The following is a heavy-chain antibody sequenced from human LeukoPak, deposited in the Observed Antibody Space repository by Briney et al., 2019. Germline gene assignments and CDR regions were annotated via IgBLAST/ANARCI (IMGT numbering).Heavy chain of an antibody. CDR3: ARDFGSSGYYYASYWYFDL. CDR2: INHSGST. J-gene: IGHJ2*01. CDR1: GGSFSGYY. V-gene: IGHV4-34*01. Sequence: SETLSLTCAVYGGSFSGYYWSWIRQPPGKGLEWIGEINHSGSTNYNPSLKSRVTISVDTSKNQFSLKLSSVTAADTAVYYCARDFGSSGYYYASYWYFDLWGRGTLVTVSS. D-gene: IGHD3-22*01.